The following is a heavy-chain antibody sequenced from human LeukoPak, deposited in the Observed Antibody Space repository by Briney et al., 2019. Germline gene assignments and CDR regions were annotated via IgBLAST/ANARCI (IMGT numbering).Heavy chain of an antibody. CDR2: ISSSGST. D-gene: IGHD1-1*01. V-gene: IGHV4-4*08. CDR1: GGSISNYY. CDR3: ARLIYNTFTNNWGFDS. J-gene: IGHJ4*02. Sequence: AETLSLTCTVSGGSISNYYWSWIRQSPGKGLEYIGYISSSGSTNYNPSLENRVIISRDMSRNQFSLELSSVTAADTALYFCARLIYNTFTNNWGFDSWGQGTLVTISS.